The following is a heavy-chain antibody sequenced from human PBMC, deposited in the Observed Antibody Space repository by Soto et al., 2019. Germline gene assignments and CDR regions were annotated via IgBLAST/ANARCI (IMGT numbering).Heavy chain of an antibody. D-gene: IGHD2-21*02. V-gene: IGHV1-69*01. CDR2: IIPIFGTA. Sequence: QVQLVQSGAEVKKPGSSVKVSCKASGGTFSSYAISWVRQAPGPGLEWMGGIIPIFGTANYAQKFQGRVTIPADVSTSTAYMELSSLRSEDTAVYYCARDKILTYCVGDCYSGYFDYWGQVTMVTVSA. J-gene: IGHJ4*02. CDR1: GGTFSSYA. CDR3: ARDKILTYCVGDCYSGYFDY.